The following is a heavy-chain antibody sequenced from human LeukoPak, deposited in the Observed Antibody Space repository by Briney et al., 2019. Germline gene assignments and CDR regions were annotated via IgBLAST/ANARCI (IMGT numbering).Heavy chain of an antibody. Sequence: GGSLRLSCAASGFTFSSYWMHWVRHAPGKGLVWVSRINSDGSSTSYADSVKGRFTISRDNAKNTLYLQMNSLRAEDTAVYYCAKDGTTRIFDYWGQGTLVTVSS. J-gene: IGHJ4*02. V-gene: IGHV3-74*01. D-gene: IGHD1-1*01. CDR2: INSDGSST. CDR3: AKDGTTRIFDY. CDR1: GFTFSSYW.